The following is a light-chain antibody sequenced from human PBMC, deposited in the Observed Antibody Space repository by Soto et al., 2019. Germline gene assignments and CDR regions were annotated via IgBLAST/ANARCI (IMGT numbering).Light chain of an antibody. V-gene: IGKV3-20*01. CDR1: QNVSSNY. Sequence: VVLTQSPDTLSLSPGEGGTLSCRASQNVSSNYLAWYQQKPGQAPRLLIYGGSRRATGIPDRFSGGGSGTDFTLTISRLEPEDVAVYFCQCQQFGISPVYTFGQGTKLEIK. CDR2: GGS. CDR3: QQFGISPVYT. J-gene: IGKJ2*01.